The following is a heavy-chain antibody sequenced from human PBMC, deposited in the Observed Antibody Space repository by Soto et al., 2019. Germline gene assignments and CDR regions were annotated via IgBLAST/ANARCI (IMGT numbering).Heavy chain of an antibody. D-gene: IGHD3-10*01. J-gene: IGHJ4*02. V-gene: IGHV2-70*01. CDR2: IDWDDDK. CDR3: ARGVGDLLWKARPYYFDY. CDR1: GFSLSTSGVC. Sequence: GSGPTLVNPTQTFTLTCTFSGFSLSTSGVCVSWIRQPPGKALEWLALIDWDDDKYYSTSLKTRLTISKDTSKNQVVLTMTNMDPVDTATYYCARGVGDLLWKARPYYFDYWGQGTLVTVSS.